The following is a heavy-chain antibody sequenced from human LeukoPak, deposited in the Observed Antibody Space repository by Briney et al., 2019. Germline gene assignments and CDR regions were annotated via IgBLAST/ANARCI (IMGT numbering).Heavy chain of an antibody. D-gene: IGHD3-3*01. V-gene: IGHV4-59*01. J-gene: IGHJ4*02. CDR2: IYFSGST. CDR3: ARSYDTNFDY. Sequence: SETLSLTCTVSGGSIRSYYWSWIRQPPGKGLEWIGYIYFSGSTSYNPSLKSRATISVDRSKNQFSLKLSSVAAADTAVYYCARSYDTNFDYWGQGTLVTVSS. CDR1: GGSIRSYY.